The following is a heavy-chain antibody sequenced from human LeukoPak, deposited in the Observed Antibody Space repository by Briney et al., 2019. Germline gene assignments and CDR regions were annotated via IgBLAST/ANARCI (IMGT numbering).Heavy chain of an antibody. V-gene: IGHV1-24*01. D-gene: IGHD2-2*01. CDR1: GYTLTELS. J-gene: IGHJ3*02. Sequence: ASVKVSCKVSGYTLTELSMHWVRQAPGKGLEWMGGFDPEDGETIYAQKFQGRVTMTEDTSTDTAYMELSSLRSEDTAVYYCARGPLDCSSTSCYWRGAFDIWGQGTMVTVSS. CDR3: ARGPLDCSSTSCYWRGAFDI. CDR2: FDPEDGET.